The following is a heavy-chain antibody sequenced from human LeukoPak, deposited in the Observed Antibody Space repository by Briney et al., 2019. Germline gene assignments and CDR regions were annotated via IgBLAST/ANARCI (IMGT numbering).Heavy chain of an antibody. Sequence: ASVKVSCKASGYTFTSYSISWVRQAPGQGLEWMGWISAYNGNTNYAQKLQGRVTMTTDTSTSTAYMELRSLRSDDTAVYYCARVGGYCSSTSCYMFDPWGQGTLVTVSS. J-gene: IGHJ5*02. CDR1: GYTFTSYS. CDR3: ARVGGYCSSTSCYMFDP. V-gene: IGHV1-18*01. D-gene: IGHD2-2*02. CDR2: ISAYNGNT.